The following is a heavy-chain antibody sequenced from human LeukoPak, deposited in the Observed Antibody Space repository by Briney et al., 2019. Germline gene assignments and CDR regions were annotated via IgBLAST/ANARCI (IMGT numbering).Heavy chain of an antibody. V-gene: IGHV3-23*01. CDR3: AKHFGDLCSSTSCFLAFDI. J-gene: IGHJ3*02. CDR1: GFTFSSYA. D-gene: IGHD2-2*01. Sequence: GGSLRLSCAASGFTFSSYAMSWVRQAPGKGLEWVSAISGSGGSTYYADSVKGRFTISRDNSKNTLYLQMNSLRAEDTAVYYCAKHFGDLCSSTSCFLAFDIWGQGSMVTVSS. CDR2: ISGSGGST.